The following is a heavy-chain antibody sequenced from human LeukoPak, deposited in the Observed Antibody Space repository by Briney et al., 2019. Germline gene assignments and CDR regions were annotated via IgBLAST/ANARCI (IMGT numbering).Heavy chain of an antibody. CDR2: VGGSGDST. J-gene: IGHJ4*02. CDR1: GFTFSSYA. CDR3: ARDRYYDSSGYYPGGPFDY. Sequence: PGGSLRLSCVVSGFTFSSYAMSWVRQAPGKGLEWVSGVGGSGDSTYYADSVKGRFTISRDNSKHTLFLQMNSLRAEDTAVYYCARDRYYDSSGYYPGGPFDYWGQGTLVTVSS. V-gene: IGHV3-23*01. D-gene: IGHD3-22*01.